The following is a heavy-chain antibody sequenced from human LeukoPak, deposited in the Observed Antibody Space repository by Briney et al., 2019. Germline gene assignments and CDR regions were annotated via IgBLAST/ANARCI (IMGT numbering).Heavy chain of an antibody. J-gene: IGHJ4*02. V-gene: IGHV1-2*02. D-gene: IGHD2-2*01. CDR2: INPNSGGT. Sequence: ASVKVSCKASGYTFTGYYMHWVRQAPGQGLEWMGWINPNSGGTNYAQKFQGRVTMTRDTSISTAYMELSRLRSDDTAVYYCARHSTSLPLYFDYWGQGTLVTVSS. CDR1: GYTFTGYY. CDR3: ARHSTSLPLYFDY.